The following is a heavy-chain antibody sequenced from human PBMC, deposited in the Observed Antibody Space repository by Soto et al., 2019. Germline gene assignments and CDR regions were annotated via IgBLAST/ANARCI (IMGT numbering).Heavy chain of an antibody. J-gene: IGHJ5*01. Sequence: KPSETLSLTCAVYGGSFSGYYWSWIRQPPGKEQEWIGEINHSGSTNYNPSLKSRVTISVDTSKNQFSLKLSSVTAADTAVYYCARGRVKDIVVVPERRRNRFDSRGQRTLVTGSS. CDR3: ARGRVKDIVVVPERRRNRFDS. D-gene: IGHD2-2*01. CDR1: GGSFSGYY. CDR2: INHSGST. V-gene: IGHV4-34*01.